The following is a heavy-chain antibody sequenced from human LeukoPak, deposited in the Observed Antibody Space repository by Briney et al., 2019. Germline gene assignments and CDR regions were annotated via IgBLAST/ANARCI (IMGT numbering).Heavy chain of an antibody. V-gene: IGHV1-2*02. J-gene: IGHJ4*02. D-gene: IGHD4-17*01. CDR3: AKDRSYGVDVTPWLLDY. Sequence: GASVKVSCKASGYTFTGYYMHWVRQAPGQGLEWMGWINPNSGGTNYAQKFQGRVTMTRDTSVSTAYMELSRLTSDDTAVYYCAKDRSYGVDVTPWLLDYWGQGTLVTVSS. CDR1: GYTFTGYY. CDR2: INPNSGGT.